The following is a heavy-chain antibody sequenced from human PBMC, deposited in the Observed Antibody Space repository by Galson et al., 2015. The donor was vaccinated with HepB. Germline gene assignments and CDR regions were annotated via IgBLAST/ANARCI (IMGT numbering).Heavy chain of an antibody. CDR2: ISSNGGST. V-gene: IGHV3-64D*06. CDR3: WGSKGSSWKYYYYGMDV. D-gene: IGHD6-13*01. Sequence: SLRLSCAASGFTFSSYAMHWVRQAPGKGLEYVSAISSNGGSTYYADSVKGRFTISRDNSKNTLYLQMSSLRAEDTAVYYCWGSKGSSWKYYYYGMDVWGQGTTVTVSS. CDR1: GFTFSSYA. J-gene: IGHJ6*02.